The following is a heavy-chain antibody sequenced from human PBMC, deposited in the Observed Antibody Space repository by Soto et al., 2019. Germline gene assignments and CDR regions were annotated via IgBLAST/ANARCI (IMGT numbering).Heavy chain of an antibody. CDR1: GFSVSNLF. CDR2: ISSDGST. Sequence: EVQLVESGGGLVQPGGSLRLSCAASGFSVSNLFMTWVRQAPGKGLEWVSVISSDGSTYYADSVKGRFTISRDNSKNTLYLEMKSLRAGDTAVYYCARDTLGGAYDFRHGGQGTLVTVSS. CDR3: ARDTLGGAYDFRH. D-gene: IGHD3-3*01. J-gene: IGHJ4*02. V-gene: IGHV3-66*01.